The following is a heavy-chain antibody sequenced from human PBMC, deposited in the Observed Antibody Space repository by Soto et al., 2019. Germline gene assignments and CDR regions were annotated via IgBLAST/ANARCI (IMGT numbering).Heavy chain of an antibody. CDR1: GFSLSTSGVG. Sequence: QITLKESGPTLVKPTQTLTLTCTFSGFSLSTSGVGVGWIRQPPGKALEWLALIFWDDDKRYSPSLKSSLTITTDTSKHQVVLTMTTTDPVDTATYCCAHRARDPSGYLIDYWGQGTVVTVSS. CDR2: IFWDDDK. D-gene: IGHD5-12*01. V-gene: IGHV2-5*02. J-gene: IGHJ4*02. CDR3: AHRARDPSGYLIDY.